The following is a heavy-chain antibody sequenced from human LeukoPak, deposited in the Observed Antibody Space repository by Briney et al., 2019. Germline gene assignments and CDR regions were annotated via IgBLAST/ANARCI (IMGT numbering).Heavy chain of an antibody. CDR3: ARDPAVRGPIDKNFDY. CDR2: INPNSGDT. J-gene: IGHJ4*02. CDR1: GYTFTGYY. Sequence: ASVKVSCKASGYTFTGYYMHWVRQAPGQGLEWMGWINPNSGDTNYAQKLQGRVTMTTDTSTSTAYMELRSLRSDDTAVYYCARDPAVRGPIDKNFDYWGQGTLVTVSS. V-gene: IGHV1-18*04. D-gene: IGHD3-10*01.